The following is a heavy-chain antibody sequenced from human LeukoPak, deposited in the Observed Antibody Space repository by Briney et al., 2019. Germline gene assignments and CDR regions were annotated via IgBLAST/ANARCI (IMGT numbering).Heavy chain of an antibody. CDR1: GGSISSYY. CDR3: AREGRYRYGYNEYHLYMDI. CDR2: IYYDGST. J-gene: IGHJ6*03. D-gene: IGHD5-18*01. V-gene: IGHV4-59*12. Sequence: PETLSLTCTVSGGSISSYYWSWIRQSPGKGLEWIGYIYYDGSTNYNPSLRGRVTISVDTPKNQFSLKLSSVTAAETAVYYCAREGRYRYGYNEYHLYMDIWGKGTTVTVSS.